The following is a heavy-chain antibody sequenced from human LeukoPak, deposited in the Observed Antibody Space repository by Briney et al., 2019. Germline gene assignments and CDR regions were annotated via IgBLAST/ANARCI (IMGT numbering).Heavy chain of an antibody. CDR2: INHSGST. Sequence: SETLSLTCAVCGGSFSGYYWSWIRQPPRKGLEWIGEINHSGSTNYSPSLKSRVTISVDTSKNQFSLKLSSVSAADTAVYYCARGLWWPYWGQGTLVTVSS. CDR3: ARGLWWPY. V-gene: IGHV4-34*01. J-gene: IGHJ4*02. D-gene: IGHD2-21*01. CDR1: GGSFSGYY.